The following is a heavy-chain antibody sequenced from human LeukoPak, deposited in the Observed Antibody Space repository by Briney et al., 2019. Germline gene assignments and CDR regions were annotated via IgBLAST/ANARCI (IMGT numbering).Heavy chain of an antibody. D-gene: IGHD2-21*01. J-gene: IGHJ3*02. V-gene: IGHV1-2*02. CDR2: INPNSGGT. CDR1: AYTFTGYY. Sequence: GASVKVSCKASAYTFTGYYMHWVRQAPGQGLEWMGWINPNSGGTNYAQKFQGRVTMTRSTSISTAYMELSRLRSDDTAVYYCASLTRAILIKRTGHDAFDIWGQGTMVTVSS. CDR3: ASLTRAILIKRTGHDAFDI.